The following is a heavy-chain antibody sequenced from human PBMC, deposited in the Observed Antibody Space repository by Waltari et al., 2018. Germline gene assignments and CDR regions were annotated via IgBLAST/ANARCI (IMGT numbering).Heavy chain of an antibody. Sequence: EVYLEHSGGGLVQPGGSLRLPCPPSGLSLSTTYITWVRRAPGEGLESVSTSHSEDRTDYAYSVECRFAISRDNSMNTLYLKMYSLRDDDTAVYYCASRPQIGASFDFWGQGILVTVSS. CDR2: SHSEDRT. J-gene: IGHJ4*02. CDR3: ASRPQIGASFDF. V-gene: IGHV3-66*01. CDR1: GLSLSTTY.